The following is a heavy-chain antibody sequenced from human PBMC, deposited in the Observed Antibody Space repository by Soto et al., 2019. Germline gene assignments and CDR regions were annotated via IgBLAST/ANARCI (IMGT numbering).Heavy chain of an antibody. J-gene: IGHJ4*02. CDR1: GFTFSSYA. Sequence: GGSLRLSCAASGFTFSSYAMSWVRQAPGKGLEWVSAISGSGGSTYYADSVKGRFTISRDNSKNTLYLQMNSLRAEDTAVYYCAIQTYDILTGYYPFDYWGQGTMVTVYS. V-gene: IGHV3-23*01. D-gene: IGHD3-9*01. CDR2: ISGSGGST. CDR3: AIQTYDILTGYYPFDY.